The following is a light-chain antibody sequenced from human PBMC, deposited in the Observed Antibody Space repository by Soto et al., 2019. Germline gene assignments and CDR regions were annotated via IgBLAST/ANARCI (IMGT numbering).Light chain of an antibody. J-gene: IGKJ1*01. CDR2: SAS. CDR3: LRYDNWPPT. V-gene: IGKV3-15*01. CDR1: QSVGSD. Sequence: EIAMTQSPATLSVSAGETATLSCRASQSVGSDLAWYQQKPGQSPRLLIYSASTRATGIPGRFSGSGFGTEFSPIISSLQSEDFALYFCLRYDNWPPTFGQGTRVEIK.